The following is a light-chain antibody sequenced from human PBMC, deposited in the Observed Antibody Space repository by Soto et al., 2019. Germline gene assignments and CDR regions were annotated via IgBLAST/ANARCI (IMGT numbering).Light chain of an antibody. CDR2: GAS. J-gene: IGKJ2*01. V-gene: IGKV3-15*01. Sequence: EIVMTQSPAILSVSPGERATLSCSASQSISINLAWYQQKLGQAPRLLIYGASTRATDIPARFSGSGSGTEFTLTISSLQSEDFAIYYCQQYDSWPPYTFGQGTKVEIK. CDR1: QSISIN. CDR3: QQYDSWPPYT.